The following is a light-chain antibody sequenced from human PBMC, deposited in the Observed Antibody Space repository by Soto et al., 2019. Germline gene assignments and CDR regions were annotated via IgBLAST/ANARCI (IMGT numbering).Light chain of an antibody. CDR2: ENN. CDR3: GTWDSILSGVV. J-gene: IGLJ2*01. Sequence: QSVLTQPPSVSAAAGQKVTISCSGSSSNIGNNYVSWYQQLPGTAPKFLIYENNKRPSGIPNRFSGSKSGTSATLGITGLQTGDEADYYCGTWDSILSGVVFGGGTKLIVL. V-gene: IGLV1-51*01. CDR1: SSNIGNNY.